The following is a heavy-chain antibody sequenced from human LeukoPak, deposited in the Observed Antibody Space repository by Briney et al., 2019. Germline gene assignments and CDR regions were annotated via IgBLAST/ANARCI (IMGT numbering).Heavy chain of an antibody. CDR2: IHRDDKT. CDR3: ARDGDYYDSSGYFDY. CDR1: GFIVSSCY. J-gene: IGHJ4*02. Sequence: GGSLRLSCAASGFIVSSCYMYWVRQAPGKGLEWVSFIHRDDKTYYADSVKGRFTISRDNSKNTLYLQMNSLRAEDTAVYYCARDGDYYDSSGYFDYWGQGTLVTVSS. D-gene: IGHD3-22*01. V-gene: IGHV3-53*05.